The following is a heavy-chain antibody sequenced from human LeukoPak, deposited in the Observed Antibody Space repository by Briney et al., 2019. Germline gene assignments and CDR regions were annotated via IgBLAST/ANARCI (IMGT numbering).Heavy chain of an antibody. CDR3: ARARTSIVVVSLFDY. V-gene: IGHV1-69*05. D-gene: IGHD3-22*01. CDR1: GGTFSSYA. CDR2: IIPIFGTA. Sequence: ASVKVSCKASGGTFSSYAISWVRQAPGQGLEWMGGIIPIFGTANYAQKLQGRVTMTTDTSTSTAYMELRSLRSDDTAVYYCARARTSIVVVSLFDYWGQGTLVTVSS. J-gene: IGHJ4*02.